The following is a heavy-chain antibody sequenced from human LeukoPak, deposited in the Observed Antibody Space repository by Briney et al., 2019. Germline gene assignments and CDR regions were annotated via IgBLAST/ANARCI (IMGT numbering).Heavy chain of an antibody. J-gene: IGHJ4*02. CDR1: GXTFSRYA. V-gene: IGHV3-64D*09. Sequence: GSLRLSCCASGXTFSRYAMHWVRQAPGKGLEYVSGITSDGGSTYYADSVKGRFTISRDNSKNTLYLQMSSLRTEDTAVYSCVKTYGYCSATGCYVFDYWGQGTLVTVSS. D-gene: IGHD2-2*01. CDR3: VKTYGYCSATGCYVFDY. CDR2: ITSDGGST.